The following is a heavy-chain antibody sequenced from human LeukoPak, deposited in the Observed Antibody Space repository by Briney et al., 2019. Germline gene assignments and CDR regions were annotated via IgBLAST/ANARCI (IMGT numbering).Heavy chain of an antibody. D-gene: IGHD1-20*01. J-gene: IGHJ6*03. CDR1: GYTFTSYG. Sequence: GASVKVSCKGSGYTFTSYGINWVRQAPGQALERMGWISGLSGDTKYAQKIQGRVTLTTDTSTRTASLELRSLTSDDTAVYYCARGTIAGVDYYYMDVWGTGTTVTVSS. CDR2: ISGLSGDT. V-gene: IGHV1-18*01. CDR3: ARGTIAGVDYYYMDV.